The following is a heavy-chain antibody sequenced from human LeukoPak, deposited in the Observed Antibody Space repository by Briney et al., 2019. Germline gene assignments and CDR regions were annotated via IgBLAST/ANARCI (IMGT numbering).Heavy chain of an antibody. J-gene: IGHJ4*02. CDR2: ISYDGRNK. CDR1: GFTFSSYG. CDR3: ARGAPDYFDY. V-gene: IGHV3-30*03. Sequence: GRSLRLSCAASGFTFSSYGMHWVRQAPGKGLEWVAVISYDGRNKYYADSVKGRFTISRDNSKNTLYLQMNSLRAEDTAVYYCARGAPDYFDYWGQGTLVTVSS. D-gene: IGHD1-26*01.